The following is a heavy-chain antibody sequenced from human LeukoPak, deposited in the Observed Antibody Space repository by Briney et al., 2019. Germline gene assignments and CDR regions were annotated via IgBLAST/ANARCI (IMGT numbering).Heavy chain of an antibody. Sequence: GGSLRLSCAASGFTFSSYSMNWVRQAPGKGLEWVSSISSSSSYIYYADSVKGRFTISRDNAKNSLYLQMNSLRAEDTAAYYCARNRAAAGPYYFDYWGQGTLVTVSS. D-gene: IGHD6-13*01. CDR3: ARNRAAAGPYYFDY. V-gene: IGHV3-21*01. CDR1: GFTFSSYS. CDR2: ISSSSSYI. J-gene: IGHJ4*02.